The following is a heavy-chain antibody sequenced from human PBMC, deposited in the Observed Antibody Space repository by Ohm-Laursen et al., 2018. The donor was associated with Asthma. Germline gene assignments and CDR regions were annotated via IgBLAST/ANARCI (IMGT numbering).Heavy chain of an antibody. Sequence: ASVKVSCKASGYSVTSYAFSWVRQAPGQRPEWMGWIYIGNTNYAPNFRDRITMTTDTSTNTAYMELRSLRSDDTAVYYCARGGSSYVSAPYYYYGMDVWGQGTTVTVSS. V-gene: IGHV1-18*04. CDR3: ARGGSSYVSAPYYYYGMDV. D-gene: IGHD4-11*01. CDR2: IYIGNT. CDR1: GYSVTSYA. J-gene: IGHJ6*02.